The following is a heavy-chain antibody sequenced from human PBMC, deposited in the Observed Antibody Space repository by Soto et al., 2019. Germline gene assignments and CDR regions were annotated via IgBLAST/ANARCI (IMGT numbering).Heavy chain of an antibody. CDR2: IIPIFGTA. J-gene: IGHJ4*02. Sequence: GASVKVSCKASGGTFSSYAISWLRQAPGQGLEWMGGIIPIFGTANYAQKFQGRVTITADESTSTAYMELSSLRSEDTAVYYCARVGDYVWGSYRYGLDYWGQGTLVTVSS. D-gene: IGHD3-16*02. CDR1: GGTFSSYA. V-gene: IGHV1-69*13. CDR3: ARVGDYVWGSYRYGLDY.